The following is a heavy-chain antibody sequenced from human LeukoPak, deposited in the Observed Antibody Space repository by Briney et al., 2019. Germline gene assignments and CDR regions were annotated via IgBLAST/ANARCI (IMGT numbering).Heavy chain of an antibody. J-gene: IGHJ4*02. CDR2: ISPSSTAI. D-gene: IGHD3-16*01. CDR3: ARGFGALYPAY. V-gene: IGHV3-48*02. Sequence: GGSLRLSCAASGFTFSSYNMKWVRQTPGKGLELVSYISPSSTAIYYADSVKGRFTISRDNAKNSLYLQMNGLRDEDTAVYYCARGFGALYPAYWGQGTLVTVSS. CDR1: GFTFSSYN.